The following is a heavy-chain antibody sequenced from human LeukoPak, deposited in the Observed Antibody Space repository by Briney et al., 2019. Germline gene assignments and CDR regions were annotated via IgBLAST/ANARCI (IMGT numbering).Heavy chain of an antibody. D-gene: IGHD1-1*01. J-gene: IGHJ6*02. V-gene: IGHV1-8*01. CDR1: GYTFTSSN. CDR2: MNPSSGNT. Sequence: GASVRVSCKVSGYTFTSSNINWVRQAPGQGLEWMGWMNPSSGNTAYAQRFQGRVTMTRDTSTNTAFLQLTSLRSEDTAVYYCARGLDVERPSAWSWGPKKFYYNVMDVWGQGTTVTVSS. CDR3: ARGLDVERPSAWSWGPKKFYYNVMDV.